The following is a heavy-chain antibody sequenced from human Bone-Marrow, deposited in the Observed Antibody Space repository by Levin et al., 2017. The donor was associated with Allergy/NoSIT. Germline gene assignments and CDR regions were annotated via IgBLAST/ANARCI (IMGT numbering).Heavy chain of an antibody. Sequence: GESLKISCKASGYTFTDYYIHWVRQAPGQGLEWMGWVNPNSGDSNFAQKFQGRVTLTRDTSISTAYLELSRLTSEDTAVYFCAREAYRILPGCYSLPVIYWGQGTLVTVSS. CDR2: VNPNSGDS. V-gene: IGHV1-2*02. CDR1: GYTFTDYY. CDR3: AREAYRILPGCYSLPVIY. D-gene: IGHD3-9*01. J-gene: IGHJ4*02.